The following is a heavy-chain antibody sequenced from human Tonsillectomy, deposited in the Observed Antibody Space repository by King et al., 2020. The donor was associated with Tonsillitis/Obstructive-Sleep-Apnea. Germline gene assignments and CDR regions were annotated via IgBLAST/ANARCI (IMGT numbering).Heavy chain of an antibody. D-gene: IGHD6-19*01. J-gene: IGHJ5*02. Sequence: VQLQQWGAGLLKPSETLSLTCAVYGGSFSGYYWSWIRQPPGKGLEWIGEINHSGSTNYNPSLKSRVTISVDTSKNQFSLKLSSVTAADTAVYYCARGFSGWSNWFDPWGQGTLVTVSS. V-gene: IGHV4-34*01. CDR3: ARGFSGWSNWFDP. CDR1: GGSFSGYY. CDR2: INHSGST.